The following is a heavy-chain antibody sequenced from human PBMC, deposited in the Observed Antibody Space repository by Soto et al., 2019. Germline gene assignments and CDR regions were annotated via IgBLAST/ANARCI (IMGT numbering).Heavy chain of an antibody. Sequence: EVQLLDSGVGLVQPGGSLRLSCAASGFTFSSYAMSWVRQAPGKGLEWVSAISGSGGITYYADSVKGRFTISRDNYKNTHYPKMNSLRAEDTALYYCAKVMIVLCTRRYYFDYWGQGTLVTVYS. V-gene: IGHV3-23*01. CDR2: ISGSGGIT. D-gene: IGHD3-22*01. CDR1: GFTFSSYA. CDR3: AKVMIVLCTRRYYFDY. J-gene: IGHJ4*02.